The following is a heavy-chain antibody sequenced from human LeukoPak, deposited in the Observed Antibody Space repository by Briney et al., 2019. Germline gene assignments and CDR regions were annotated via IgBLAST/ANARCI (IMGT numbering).Heavy chain of an antibody. CDR3: ASLTRSSSRNNWFDP. CDR2: ISSSSSYI. J-gene: IGHJ5*02. CDR1: GFTFSSYS. V-gene: IGHV3-21*01. D-gene: IGHD6-13*01. Sequence: GGSLRLSCAASGFTFSSYSMNWVRQAPGKGLEWVSSISSSSSYIYYADSVKGRFTISRDNAKNSLYLQMNSLRAEGTAVYYCASLTRSSSRNNWFDPWGQGTLVTVSS.